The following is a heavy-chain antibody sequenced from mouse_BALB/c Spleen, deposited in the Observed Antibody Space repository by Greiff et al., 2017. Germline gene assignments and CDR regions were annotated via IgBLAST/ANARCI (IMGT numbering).Heavy chain of an antibody. J-gene: IGHJ4*01. CDR2: ISSGGGST. V-gene: IGHV5-12-1*01. CDR3: ARQAVYYGNPYAMDY. Sequence: DVQLVESGGGLVKPGGSLKLSCAASGFAFSSYDMSWVRQTPEKRLEWVAYISSGGGSTYYPDTVKGRFTISRDNAKNTLYLQMSSLKSEDTAMYYCARQAVYYGNPYAMDYWGQGTSVTVSS. CDR1: GFAFSSYD. D-gene: IGHD2-1*01.